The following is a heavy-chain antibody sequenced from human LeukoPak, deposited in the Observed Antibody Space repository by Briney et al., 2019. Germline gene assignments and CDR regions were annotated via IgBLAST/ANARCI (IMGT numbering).Heavy chain of an antibody. D-gene: IGHD3-22*01. J-gene: IGHJ2*01. Sequence: SETLSLTCSVSGGSMFSYYWNWIRQPPGKGLEWIGYIYSNGITKYSPSLRSRGTISFATSRNQFSLRLTSVTAADTAIYYCARRAYYDSSGYHPTSGYFDLWGRGTVVTVSS. V-gene: IGHV4-4*08. CDR1: GGSMFSYY. CDR3: ARRAYYDSSGYHPTSGYFDL. CDR2: IYSNGIT.